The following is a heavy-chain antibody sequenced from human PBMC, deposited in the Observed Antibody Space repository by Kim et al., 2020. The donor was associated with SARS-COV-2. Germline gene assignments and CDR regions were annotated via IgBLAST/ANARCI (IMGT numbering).Heavy chain of an antibody. Sequence: SETLSLTCAVSGGSISSSNWWSWVRQPPGKGLEWIGEIYHSGSTNYNPSLKSRVTISVDKSKNQFSLKLSSVTAADTAVYYCAREIGVWAAAAPGWFDPWGQGTLVTVSS. V-gene: IGHV4-4*02. CDR2: IYHSGST. D-gene: IGHD6-13*01. CDR3: AREIGVWAAAAPGWFDP. J-gene: IGHJ5*02. CDR1: GGSISSSNW.